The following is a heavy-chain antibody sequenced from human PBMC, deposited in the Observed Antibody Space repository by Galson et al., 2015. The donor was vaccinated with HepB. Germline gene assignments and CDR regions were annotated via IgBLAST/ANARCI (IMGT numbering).Heavy chain of an antibody. Sequence: LRLSCAASGFTFSSYAMSWVRQAPGKGLEWVSAISGSGGSTYYADSVKGRFTISRDNSKNTLYLQMNSLRAEDTAVYYCAKYAQPYYYDRPTCMDVWGQGTTVTVSS. D-gene: IGHD3-10*02. CDR1: GFTFSSYA. V-gene: IGHV3-23*01. CDR3: AKYAQPYYYDRPTCMDV. J-gene: IGHJ6*02. CDR2: ISGSGGST.